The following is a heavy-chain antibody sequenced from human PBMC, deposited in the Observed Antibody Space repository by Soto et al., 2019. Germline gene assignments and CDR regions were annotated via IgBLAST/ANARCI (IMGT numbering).Heavy chain of an antibody. CDR3: VRYFDY. CDR1: GFTFSDYD. Sequence: GGSLRLSCAASGFTFSDYDMNWVRQAPGKGLEWVSFISGRSDYIYYAESVKGRFAISRDNAKNSLYLQMDSLRAEDTAVYYCVRYFDYWG. CDR2: ISGRSDYI. V-gene: IGHV3-21*01. J-gene: IGHJ4*01.